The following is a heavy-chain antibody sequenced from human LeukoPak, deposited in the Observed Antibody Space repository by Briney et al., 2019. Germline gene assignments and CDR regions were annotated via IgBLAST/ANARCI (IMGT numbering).Heavy chain of an antibody. Sequence: TSSETLSLTCTVSGYSISSGYYWGWIRQPPGKGLEWIGSIYHSGSTYYNPSLKSRVTISVDTSKNQFSLKLSSVTAADTAVYYCARDQATAYSYYYYYMDVWGKGTTVTVSS. CDR3: ARDQATAYSYYYYYMDV. V-gene: IGHV4-38-2*02. CDR1: GYSISSGYY. J-gene: IGHJ6*03. CDR2: IYHSGST. D-gene: IGHD5-12*01.